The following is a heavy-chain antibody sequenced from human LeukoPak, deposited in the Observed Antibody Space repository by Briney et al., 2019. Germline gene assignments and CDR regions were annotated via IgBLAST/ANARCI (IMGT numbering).Heavy chain of an antibody. Sequence: ASVKVSCKASGSTFTTYGISWVRQAPGQGLEWMGWIRSYNGNTNYAQNVQGRLTITTDTSRSTAYMELTRLTSDDTAVYYCARLHPYASGMEDGFDIWGQGTTVTVSS. CDR1: GSTFTTYG. CDR2: IRSYNGNT. D-gene: IGHD3-10*01. CDR3: ARLHPYASGMEDGFDI. J-gene: IGHJ3*02. V-gene: IGHV1-18*01.